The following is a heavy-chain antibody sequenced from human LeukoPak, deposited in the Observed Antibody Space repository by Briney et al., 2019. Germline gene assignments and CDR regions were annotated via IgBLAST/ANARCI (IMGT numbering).Heavy chain of an antibody. Sequence: SVKVSCKASGGTFSSYVISWVRQAPGQGLEWMGGIIPIFGTANYAQKFQGRVTITMDESTSTAYMELSSLRSEDTAVYYCAVPTIGWFDPWGQGTLVTVSS. J-gene: IGHJ5*02. D-gene: IGHD4/OR15-4a*01. CDR2: IIPIFGTA. CDR3: AVPTIGWFDP. CDR1: GGTFSSYV. V-gene: IGHV1-69*05.